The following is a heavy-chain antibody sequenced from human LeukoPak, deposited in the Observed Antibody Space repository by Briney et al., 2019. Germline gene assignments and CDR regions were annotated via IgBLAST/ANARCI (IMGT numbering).Heavy chain of an antibody. V-gene: IGHV1-46*03. D-gene: IGHD3-3*01. Sequence: AASVKVSCKASGYTFTGYYMHWVRQAPGQGLEWMGIINPSGGNTRYAQKIQGRVTMTRDTSTSTVYMELSSLRSEDTAVYFCTRDLVGDYYFMDVWGEGTTVTVSS. CDR1: GYTFTGYY. J-gene: IGHJ6*03. CDR2: INPSGGNT. CDR3: TRDLVGDYYFMDV.